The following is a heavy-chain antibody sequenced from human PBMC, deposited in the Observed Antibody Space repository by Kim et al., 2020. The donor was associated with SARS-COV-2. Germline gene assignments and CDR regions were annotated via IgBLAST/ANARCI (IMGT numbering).Heavy chain of an antibody. D-gene: IGHD2-15*01. V-gene: IGHV1-69*13. Sequence: SVKVSCKASGGTFSSYAISWVRQAPGQGLEWMGGIIPIFGTANYAQKFQGRVTITADESTSTAYMELSSLRSEDTAVYYCARGRHTPLSGDCSGGSCYLYYYYGMDVWGQGTTVTVSS. CDR3: ARGRHTPLSGDCSGGSCYLYYYYGMDV. CDR1: GGTFSSYA. J-gene: IGHJ6*02. CDR2: IIPIFGTA.